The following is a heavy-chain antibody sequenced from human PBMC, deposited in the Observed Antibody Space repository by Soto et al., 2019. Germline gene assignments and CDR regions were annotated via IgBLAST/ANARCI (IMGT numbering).Heavy chain of an antibody. CDR1: GFTLSNYW. J-gene: IGHJ4*02. CDR3: ARGSKTGVY. Sequence: EVQLVESGGGLVQPGGSLRLSCAASGFTLSNYWMHWVRQAPGKGPVWVSRIDNDGSSTTYADSVKGRFTISRDIAKNTMYLQMNSLRVEDTAVYYCARGSKTGVYWGQGTLVTVSS. CDR2: IDNDGSST. V-gene: IGHV3-74*03. D-gene: IGHD6-6*01.